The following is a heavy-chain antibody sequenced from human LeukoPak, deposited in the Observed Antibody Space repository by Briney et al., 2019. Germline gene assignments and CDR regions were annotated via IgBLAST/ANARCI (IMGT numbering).Heavy chain of an antibody. J-gene: IGHJ4*02. CDR1: GFTFSSYS. CDR3: ARPRREALFDY. V-gene: IGHV3-48*01. Sequence: GGSLRLSCAASGFTFSSYSMNWVRQAPGKGLEWVSYISSSCSTIYYADSVKGRFTISRDNAKNSLYLQMNSLRAEDTAVYYCARPRREALFDYWGQGTLVTVSS. CDR2: ISSSCSTI.